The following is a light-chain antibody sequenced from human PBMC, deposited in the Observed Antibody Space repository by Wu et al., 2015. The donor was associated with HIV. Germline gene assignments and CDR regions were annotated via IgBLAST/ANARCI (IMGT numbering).Light chain of an antibody. CDR1: QRISSW. J-gene: IGKJ1*01. V-gene: IGKV1-5*03. CDR2: KAS. CDR3: QQYDSTFLT. Sequence: DIQMTQSPSALSASVGDRVTITCRASQRISSWLAWYQQKPGKAPRLLIYKASTLESGVPSRFSGSGSGTEFTLTISSLQPDDFATYYCQQYDSTFLTFG.